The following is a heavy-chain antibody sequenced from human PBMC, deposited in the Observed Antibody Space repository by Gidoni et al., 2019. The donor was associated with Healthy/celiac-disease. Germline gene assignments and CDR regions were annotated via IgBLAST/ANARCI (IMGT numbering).Heavy chain of an antibody. J-gene: IGHJ5*02. D-gene: IGHD3-3*01. CDR3: ARRIYDFWSAYKWFDP. CDR2: IYYSGST. V-gene: IGHV4-31*03. CDR1: GGSISSGGYY. Sequence: QVQLQESGPGLVKPSQTLSPPCTVSGGSISSGGYYWSWIRQHPGKGLEWIGYIYYSGSTYYNPSLKSRVTISVDTSKNQFSLKLSSVTAADTAVYYCARRIYDFWSAYKWFDPWGQGTLVTVSS.